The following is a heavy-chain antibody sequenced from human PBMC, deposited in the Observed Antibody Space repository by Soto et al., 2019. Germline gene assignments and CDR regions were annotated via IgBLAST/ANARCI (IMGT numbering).Heavy chain of an antibody. CDR2: IIPIFGTA. D-gene: IGHD3-16*01. Sequence: QAQLEQSGGEVKKPGSSVKVSCKASRVAFSKFIVTWVRQAPGLGLEWVGGIIPIFGTANYAQKFQGRVTITADESTSTSYLEVNNLRSEDTAIYYCARTAPMDAGDKYYYDFWGQGALVTVSS. CDR1: RVAFSKFI. J-gene: IGHJ4*02. CDR3: ARTAPMDAGDKYYYDF. V-gene: IGHV1-69*01.